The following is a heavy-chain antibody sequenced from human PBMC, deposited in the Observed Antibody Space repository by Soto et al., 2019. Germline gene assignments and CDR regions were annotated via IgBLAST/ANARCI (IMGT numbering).Heavy chain of an antibody. CDR1: GFTFSSYS. V-gene: IGHV3-21*01. CDR2: ITSTGTYI. J-gene: IGHJ4*02. CDR3: ARGGTNAWYYFDY. Sequence: EVQLVESGGGLVQPGGSLRLSCAASGFTFSSYSLNWVRQAPGKGLEWVSSITSTGTYIYYADSVKGRFTISRDSAKNSLYLQMNSLRADDTAVYYCARGGTNAWYYFDYWGQGTLVTVSS. D-gene: IGHD2-2*01.